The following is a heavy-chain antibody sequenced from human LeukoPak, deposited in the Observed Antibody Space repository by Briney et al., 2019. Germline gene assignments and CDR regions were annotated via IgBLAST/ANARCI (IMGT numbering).Heavy chain of an antibody. J-gene: IGHJ6*03. CDR3: ARSNDFWSGPLRNYYYYMDV. D-gene: IGHD3-3*01. V-gene: IGHV3-23*01. CDR2: ISASGGST. Sequence: GGSLRLSCAASEFTFNNYAMIWFRQAPGKGLEWVSVISASGGSTHYADSVKGRFTISRDNSKNMLYLQMNSLRPEDTAIYYCARSNDFWSGPLRNYYYYMDVWGKGTTVTVSS. CDR1: EFTFNNYA.